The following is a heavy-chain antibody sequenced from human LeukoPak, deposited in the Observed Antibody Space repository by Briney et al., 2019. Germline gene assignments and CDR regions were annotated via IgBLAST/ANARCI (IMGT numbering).Heavy chain of an antibody. V-gene: IGHV1-18*01. CDR1: GYTFTSYG. J-gene: IGHJ3*02. Sequence: ASVKVSCQASGYTFTSYGISWVRPAPGQGLDWMGWISAYNGNTNYAQKLQCRDTMTTDTSTSTAYMDMRSLRSDDTAVYYFAREIVAGPENGAFDIWGQGTMVTVSS. CDR2: ISAYNGNT. D-gene: IGHD5-12*01. CDR3: AREIVAGPENGAFDI.